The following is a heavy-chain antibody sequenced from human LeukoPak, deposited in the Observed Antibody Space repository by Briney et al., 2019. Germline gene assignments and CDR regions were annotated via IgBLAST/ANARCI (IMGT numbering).Heavy chain of an antibody. CDR3: ARVDDYVWGSYRYSPFDY. V-gene: IGHV3-7*01. J-gene: IGHJ4*02. CDR1: GFTFSSYW. Sequence: GGSLRLSCAASGFTFSSYWMSWVRQAPGKGLEWVANIKQDGSEKYYVDSVKGRFTISRDNAKNSLYLQMNSLRAEDTAVYYCARVDDYVWGSYRYSPFDYWGLGTLDTVSS. CDR2: IKQDGSEK. D-gene: IGHD3-16*02.